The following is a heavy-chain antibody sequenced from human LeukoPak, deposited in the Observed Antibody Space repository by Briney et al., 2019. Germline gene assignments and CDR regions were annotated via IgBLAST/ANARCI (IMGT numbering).Heavy chain of an antibody. J-gene: IGHJ4*02. Sequence: SETLSLTCAVYGGSFSRYYWSWIRQPPGKGLEWIGEINHSGSTNYNPSLKSRVTISVDTSKNQFSLKLSSVTAADTAVYYCARRRRSVNRVFDYWGEGTLVTVSS. CDR1: GGSFSRYY. CDR2: INHSGST. CDR3: ARRRRSVNRVFDY. V-gene: IGHV4-34*01. D-gene: IGHD1-14*01.